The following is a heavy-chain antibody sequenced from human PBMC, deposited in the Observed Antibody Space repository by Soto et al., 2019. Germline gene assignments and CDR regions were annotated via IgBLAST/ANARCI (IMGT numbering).Heavy chain of an antibody. CDR2: TSGHNGKT. CDR1: GYTFNTYG. J-gene: IGHJ4*02. Sequence: QVQLVQSGAEVREPGASVKVSCKASGYTFNTYGLSWVRQVPGQGLEWLGWTSGHNGKTNYAQKVQDRVTMTTDTSTSTGNMELRSLRSDDTAVYYCARVIYGGTFRVDHWGQGTLVTVSS. D-gene: IGHD4-17*01. CDR3: ARVIYGGTFRVDH. V-gene: IGHV1-18*01.